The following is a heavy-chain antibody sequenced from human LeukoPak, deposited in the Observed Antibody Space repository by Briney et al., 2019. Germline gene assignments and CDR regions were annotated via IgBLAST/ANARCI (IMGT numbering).Heavy chain of an antibody. J-gene: IGHJ5*02. D-gene: IGHD3-10*01. CDR1: GYTFTGYY. Sequence: ASVKVSCKASGYTFTGYYMHWVRQAPGQGLEWMGWINPNSGGTNYAQKFQGRVTMTRDMSISTAYMELSRLRSDDTAVYYCAKETLIRAAGWFDPWGQGTLVTVSS. V-gene: IGHV1-2*02. CDR2: INPNSGGT. CDR3: AKETLIRAAGWFDP.